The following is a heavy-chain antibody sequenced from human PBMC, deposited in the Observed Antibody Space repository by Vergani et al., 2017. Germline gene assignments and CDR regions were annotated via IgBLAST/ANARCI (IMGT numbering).Heavy chain of an antibody. D-gene: IGHD2-15*01. CDR1: GGTFSSYA. Sequence: QVQLVQSGAEVKKPGSSVKVSCKASGGTFSSYAISWVRQAPGQGLEWMGRSIPILGTANYAQKFQGRVTITADESTRTAYMELSSLRSEDTAVYYCASIGENFGYCSGGSCPNTVDYWGQGTLVTVSS. CDR2: SIPILGTA. J-gene: IGHJ4*02. CDR3: ASIGENFGYCSGGSCPNTVDY. V-gene: IGHV1-69*11.